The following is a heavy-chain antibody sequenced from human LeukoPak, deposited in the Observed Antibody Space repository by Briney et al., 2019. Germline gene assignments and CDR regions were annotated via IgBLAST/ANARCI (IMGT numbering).Heavy chain of an antibody. CDR1: GFTFSTYN. CDR3: SRVGSSGWPNYFDS. CDR2: IGTSGDT. V-gene: IGHV3-13*04. Sequence: SGGSLRLSCAASGFTFSTYNMNWVRQATGKGLEWVSVIGTSGDTYYAGSVKGRFTISRENAKNSLYLQMNSLTAGDTAVYFCSRVGSSGWPNYFDSWGQGTLVTVSS. D-gene: IGHD6-19*01. J-gene: IGHJ4*02.